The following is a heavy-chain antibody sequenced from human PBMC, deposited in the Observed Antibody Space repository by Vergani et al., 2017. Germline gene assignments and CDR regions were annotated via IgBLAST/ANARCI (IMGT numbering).Heavy chain of an antibody. V-gene: IGHV1-18*01. CDR3: ARDAAYYDILTGYENYFDY. Sequence: QVQLEQSGAEVKKPGASVKVSCKASGYTFTSYGISWVRQAPGQGLEWMGWISGYKGSTNYAQKVQGRVTMTTDTSTSTAYMELRSLRSDDTAVYYCARDAAYYDILTGYENYFDYWGQGTLVTVSS. D-gene: IGHD3-9*01. CDR1: GYTFTSYG. J-gene: IGHJ4*02. CDR2: ISGYKGST.